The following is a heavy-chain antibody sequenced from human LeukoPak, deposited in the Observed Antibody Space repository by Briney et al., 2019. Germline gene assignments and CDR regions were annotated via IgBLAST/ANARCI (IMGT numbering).Heavy chain of an antibody. CDR3: ARDESRYYGSGSYYRFDN. V-gene: IGHV1-2*02. CDR2: INPNSGGT. J-gene: IGHJ4*02. Sequence: ASVKVSCKASGYTFTGYYIHWARQAPGQGLEWMGWINPNSGGTKYAQKFQGRVTMTRDTSISTAYMELSRLRSDDTAVYYCARDESRYYGSGSYYRFDNLGQGTLVTVCS. CDR1: GYTFTGYY. D-gene: IGHD3-10*01.